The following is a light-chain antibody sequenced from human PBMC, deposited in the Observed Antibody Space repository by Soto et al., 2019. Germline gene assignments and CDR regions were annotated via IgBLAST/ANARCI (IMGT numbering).Light chain of an antibody. V-gene: IGKV3-15*01. CDR1: QSVSSN. Sequence: EKVMTQSPATLSVSPGERATLSCRASQSVSSNLAWYQQKPGQAPRLLIYGASTRATGIPARFSGSGSGTEFTLTISSLQSEDFAVYYCQQYNNWPRTFG. J-gene: IGKJ1*01. CDR3: QQYNNWPRT. CDR2: GAS.